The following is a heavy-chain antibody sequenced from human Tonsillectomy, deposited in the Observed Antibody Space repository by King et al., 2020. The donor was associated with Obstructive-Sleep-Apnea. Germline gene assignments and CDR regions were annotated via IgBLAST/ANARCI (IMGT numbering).Heavy chain of an antibody. CDR3: ARVPLGARYFDY. V-gene: IGHV4-38-2*02. J-gene: IGHJ4*02. D-gene: IGHD1-26*01. CDR2: IYHSGST. CDR1: GYSISSGSY. Sequence: QLQESGPGLVKPSETLSLTCTVSGYSISSGSYWGWIRQPPGKGLEWIGSIYHSGSTSYNPSLMSRVSSSAYTSKNQFSLELSSLTAADTAVYYCARVPLGARYFDYWGQGTLVTVSS.